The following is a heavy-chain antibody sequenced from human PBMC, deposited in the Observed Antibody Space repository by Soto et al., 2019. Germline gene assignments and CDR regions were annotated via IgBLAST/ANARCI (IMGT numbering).Heavy chain of an antibody. V-gene: IGHV4-31*03. D-gene: IGHD2-2*01. CDR2: IYYSGST. Sequence: PSETLSLTCTVSGGSISSGGYYWSGIRQHPGKGLEWIGYIYYSGSTYYNPSLKIRVTISVDTSKNQFSLKLSSVTAADTAVYYCARDLLYCSSTSCFNWFDPWGQGTLVTVSS. CDR3: ARDLLYCSSTSCFNWFDP. J-gene: IGHJ5*02. CDR1: GGSISSGGYY.